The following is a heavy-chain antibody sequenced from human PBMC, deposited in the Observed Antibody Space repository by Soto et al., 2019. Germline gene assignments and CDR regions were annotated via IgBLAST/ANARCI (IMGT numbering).Heavy chain of an antibody. Sequence: QVQMVESGGGLVRPGGSLRLSCAVSGFTFSDYYMSWIRQAPGKGLEWISYISTGSIYTNYADSVKGRFTFSRDNAKNSLYLQMNSLRAEDTAVYYCARTEYHGAFDIWGQGTMVRVSS. CDR1: GFTFSDYY. CDR2: ISTGSIYT. J-gene: IGHJ3*02. CDR3: ARTEYHGAFDI. D-gene: IGHD2-2*01. V-gene: IGHV3-11*05.